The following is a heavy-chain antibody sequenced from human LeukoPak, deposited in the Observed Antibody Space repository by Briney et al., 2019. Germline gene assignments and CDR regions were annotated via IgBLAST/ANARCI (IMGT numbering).Heavy chain of an antibody. V-gene: IGHV3-53*01. CDR2: IYSGGST. Sequence: PGGSLRLSCAASGFTVSGSFMSWVRQAPGKGLEWVSIIYSGGSTYYADSVKGRFTISRDNSKNTLYLQMNSLRAEDTAVYYCAKDKYYDSSGYYEIWGQGTLVTVSS. CDR3: AKDKYYDSSGYYEI. CDR1: GFTVSGSF. D-gene: IGHD3-22*01. J-gene: IGHJ4*02.